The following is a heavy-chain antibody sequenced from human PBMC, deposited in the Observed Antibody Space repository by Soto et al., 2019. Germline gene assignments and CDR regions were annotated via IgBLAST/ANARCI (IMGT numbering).Heavy chain of an antibody. CDR2: INPSGGST. CDR1: GYTFTSYY. V-gene: IGHV1-46*01. J-gene: IGHJ6*02. Sequence: ASVKVSCKSSGYTFTSYYMHCVRQDPGQGLEWMGIINPSGGSTSYAQKFQGRVTMTRDTSTSTVYMELSSLRSEDTAVYYCARDLHDFTYGMDVWGQGTTVTRSS. CDR3: ARDLHDFTYGMDV. D-gene: IGHD3-3*01.